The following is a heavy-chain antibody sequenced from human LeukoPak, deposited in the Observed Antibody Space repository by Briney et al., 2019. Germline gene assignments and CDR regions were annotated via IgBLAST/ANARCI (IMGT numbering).Heavy chain of an antibody. Sequence: SETLSLTCTVSGGSISSGDYYWSWIRQPPGKGLEWIGYIYYSGSTYYNPSLKSRVTISVDTSKNQSSLKLSSVTAADTAVYCCASNRGGDCSRSDLYYFDYWGQGTLVTVSS. J-gene: IGHJ4*02. D-gene: IGHD2-21*02. CDR3: ASNRGGDCSRSDLYYFDY. CDR1: GGSISSGDYY. CDR2: IYYSGST. V-gene: IGHV4-30-4*01.